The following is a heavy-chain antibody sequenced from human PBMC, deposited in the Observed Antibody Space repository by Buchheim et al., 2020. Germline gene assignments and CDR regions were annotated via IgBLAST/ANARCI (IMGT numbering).Heavy chain of an antibody. D-gene: IGHD2-2*01. J-gene: IGHJ6*02. CDR2: ISGSGGST. Sequence: EVQLLESGGGLVQPGGSLRLSCAASGFTFSSYAMSWVRQAPGKGLEWVSAISGSGGSTYYADSVKGRFTISRDNSKNTLYPQMNSLRAEDTAVYYCAKSEDIVVVPLYYYYGMDVWGQGTT. V-gene: IGHV3-23*01. CDR1: GFTFSSYA. CDR3: AKSEDIVVVPLYYYYGMDV.